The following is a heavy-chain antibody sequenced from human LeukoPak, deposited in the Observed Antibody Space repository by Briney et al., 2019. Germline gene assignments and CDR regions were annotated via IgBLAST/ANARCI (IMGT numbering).Heavy chain of an antibody. CDR1: GGSISSYY. CDR2: IYTSGST. J-gene: IGHJ5*02. CDR3: ARGRRKRQQLVLNWFDP. Sequence: PSETLSLTCTVSGGSISSYYWSWIRQPAGKGLEWIGRIYTSGSTNYNPSLKSRVTMSVDTSKNQFSLKLSSVTAADTAVYYCARGRRKRQQLVLNWFDPWGQGTLVTVSS. D-gene: IGHD6-13*01. V-gene: IGHV4-4*07.